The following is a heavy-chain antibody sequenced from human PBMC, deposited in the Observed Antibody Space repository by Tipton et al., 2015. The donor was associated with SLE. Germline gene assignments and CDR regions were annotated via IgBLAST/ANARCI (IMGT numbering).Heavy chain of an antibody. CDR2: INHSGST. CDR3: ARANYYGSGRQDY. J-gene: IGHJ4*02. V-gene: IGHV4-34*01. Sequence: TLSLTCAVYGGSFSGYYWSCIRQPPGKGLEWIGEINHSGSTNYNPSLKSRVTISVDTSKNQFSLKLSSVTAADTAVYYCARANYYGSGRQDYWGQGTLVTVSS. D-gene: IGHD3-10*01. CDR1: GGSFSGYY.